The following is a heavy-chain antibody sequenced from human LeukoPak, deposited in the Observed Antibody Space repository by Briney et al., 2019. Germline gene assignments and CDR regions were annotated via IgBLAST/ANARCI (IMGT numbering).Heavy chain of an antibody. CDR2: IYYSGST. D-gene: IGHD3-22*01. V-gene: IGHV4-31*03. Sequence: SETLSLTCTVSGGSLSSGGYYWSWIRQHPGKGLEWIGYIYYSGSTYYNPSLKSRVTISVDTSKNQFSLKLSSVTAADTAVYYCARVSEYYDSSGYYYFDYWGQGTLVTVSS. CDR1: GGSLSSGGYY. J-gene: IGHJ4*02. CDR3: ARVSEYYDSSGYYYFDY.